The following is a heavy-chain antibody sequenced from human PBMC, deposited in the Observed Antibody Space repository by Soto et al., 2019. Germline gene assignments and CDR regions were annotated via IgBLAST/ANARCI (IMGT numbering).Heavy chain of an antibody. V-gene: IGHV1-3*04. D-gene: IGHD5-12*01. CDR3: ARDGGDCGYRLIYYYYIGLDV. CDR2: INIGSGNT. Sequence: ASVKVSCKASGYDFSSYAMNWVRQAPGQRLEWMGWINIGSGNTEYSQNFQDRITITRDTSSSTVYMELNSLKSEDTAVYYCARDGGDCGYRLIYYYYIGLDVWGQGTMVTVSS. CDR1: GYDFSSYA. J-gene: IGHJ6*02.